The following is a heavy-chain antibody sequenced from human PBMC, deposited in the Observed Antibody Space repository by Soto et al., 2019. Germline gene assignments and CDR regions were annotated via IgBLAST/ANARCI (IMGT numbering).Heavy chain of an antibody. CDR1: GGTFSSYA. V-gene: IGHV1-69*12. CDR3: ASRGIAAAAAIPFDY. Sequence: QVQLVQSGAEVKTPGSSVKVSCKASGGTFSSYAISWVRQAPGQGLEWMGGIIPIFGTATYAQKFQGRVTITADESTSTAYMELSSLRSEDTAVYYCASRGIAAAAAIPFDYWGQGTLVTVSS. J-gene: IGHJ4*02. CDR2: IIPIFGTA. D-gene: IGHD6-13*01.